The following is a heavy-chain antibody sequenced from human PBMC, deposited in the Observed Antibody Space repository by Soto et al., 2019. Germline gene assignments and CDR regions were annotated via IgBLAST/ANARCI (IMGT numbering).Heavy chain of an antibody. Sequence: GGSLRLSCAAAGFKFSGYAVSWVRQAPGKGLEWVSAISGSGGSTYYADSVKGRFTISRDNSKNTLYLQMNSLRAEDTAVYYCAKDVGSGWYLGYYYGMDVWGQGTTVTVSS. CDR3: AKDVGSGWYLGYYYGMDV. CDR1: GFKFSGYA. CDR2: ISGSGGST. D-gene: IGHD6-19*01. J-gene: IGHJ6*02. V-gene: IGHV3-23*01.